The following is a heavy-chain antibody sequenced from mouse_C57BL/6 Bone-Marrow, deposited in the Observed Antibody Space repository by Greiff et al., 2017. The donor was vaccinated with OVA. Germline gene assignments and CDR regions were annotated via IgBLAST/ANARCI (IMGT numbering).Heavy chain of an antibody. D-gene: IGHD2-2*01. CDR3: ARGYDEKDY. J-gene: IGHJ2*01. CDR2: IDPSDSYT. Sequence: VQLQQSGAELVKPGASVKLSCKASGYTFTSYWMQWVKQRPGQGLEWIGEIDPSDSYTNYNQKFKGKATLTVDTSSSTAYMQLSSLTSEDSAVYYCARGYDEKDYWGQGTTLTVSS. CDR1: GYTFTSYW. V-gene: IGHV1-50*01.